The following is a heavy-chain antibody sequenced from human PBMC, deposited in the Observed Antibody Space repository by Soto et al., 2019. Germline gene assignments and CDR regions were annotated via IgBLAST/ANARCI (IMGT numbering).Heavy chain of an antibody. CDR3: AIPGGVFGQQLALALDV. CDR2: INHSGST. CDR1: GGSFSGYY. J-gene: IGHJ6*02. D-gene: IGHD6-13*01. V-gene: IGHV4-34*01. Sequence: QVQLQQWGAGLLKPSETLSLTCAVYGGSFSGYYWSWIRQPPGKGLEWIGEINHSGSTNYNPSLKSRVTISVDTSKNQFSLKLSSVTAADTAVYYCAIPGGVFGQQLALALDVWGQGTTVTVSS.